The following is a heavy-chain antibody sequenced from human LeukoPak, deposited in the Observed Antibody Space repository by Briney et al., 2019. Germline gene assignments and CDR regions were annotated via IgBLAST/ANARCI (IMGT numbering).Heavy chain of an antibody. D-gene: IGHD6-13*01. J-gene: IGHJ6*02. Sequence: SETLSLTCTVSGGSISSYYWSWIRQPPGKGLEWIGYISYSGSTNYNPSLKSRVTISVDTSKNQFSLKLSSVTAADTAVYYCARVLMAAFDYGMDVWGQGTTVTVSS. CDR2: ISYSGST. CDR3: ARVLMAAFDYGMDV. V-gene: IGHV4-59*01. CDR1: GGSISSYY.